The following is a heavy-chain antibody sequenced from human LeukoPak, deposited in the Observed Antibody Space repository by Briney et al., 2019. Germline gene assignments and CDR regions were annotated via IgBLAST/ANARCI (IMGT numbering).Heavy chain of an antibody. Sequence: PGGSLRLSCAASGFTFSSYSMNWVRQAPGKGLEWVSSISTTSTYIYYADSVKGRFTISRDSAKSSLYLQMNSLRAEDTAVYYCARGSSAFDYWGQGTLVTVFS. J-gene: IGHJ4*02. CDR2: ISTTSTYI. CDR1: GFTFSSYS. D-gene: IGHD3-22*01. CDR3: ARGSSAFDY. V-gene: IGHV3-21*01.